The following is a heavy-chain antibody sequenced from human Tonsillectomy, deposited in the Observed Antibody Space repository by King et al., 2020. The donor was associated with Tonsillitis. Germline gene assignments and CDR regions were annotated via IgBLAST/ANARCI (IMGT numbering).Heavy chain of an antibody. V-gene: IGHV3-48*03. CDR3: ASSSSGEAFDI. CDR2: ISSSGSTI. J-gene: IGHJ3*02. CDR1: GFTFSSYE. D-gene: IGHD3-22*01. Sequence: VQLVESGGGLVQPGGSLRLSCAASGFTFSSYEMNWVRQAPGKGLEWVAYISSSGSTIYYADSVKGRFTISRDKAKNSLYLQMNSLRAEDTAVYYCASSSSGEAFDIWGQGTMVTVSS.